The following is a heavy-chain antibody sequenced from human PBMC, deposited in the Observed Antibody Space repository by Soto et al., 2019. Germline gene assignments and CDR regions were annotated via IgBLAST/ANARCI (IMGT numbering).Heavy chain of an antibody. Sequence: QITLKESGPTLVKPTQTLTLTCTFSGFSLSTSGVGVGWIRQPPGKALEGLALIYWNDDKRYSPSLKSRLTISKDTSKNQVVLTMTNMDPVDTATYYCALLEYSSSSWGGGYFDYWGQGTLVTVSS. D-gene: IGHD6-6*01. CDR1: GFSLSTSGVG. CDR2: IYWNDDK. V-gene: IGHV2-5*01. J-gene: IGHJ4*02. CDR3: ALLEYSSSSWGGGYFDY.